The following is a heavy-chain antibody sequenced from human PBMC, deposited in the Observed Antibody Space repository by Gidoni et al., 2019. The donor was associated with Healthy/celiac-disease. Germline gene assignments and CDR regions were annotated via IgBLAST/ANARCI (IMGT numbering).Heavy chain of an antibody. Sequence: QLQLQESGPGLVQPSETLSLTYTVSGGSITRSSYYWGWIRQPPGKGLEWIGSIFYSWSTYYNPSLKSRVTISVDTAKNQFSLKLSAVTAADTAVYYCARVPRDYYDSSGYYRDLFDYWGQGTLVTVSS. CDR3: ARVPRDYYDSSGYYRDLFDY. D-gene: IGHD3-22*01. CDR2: IFYSWST. V-gene: IGHV4-39*01. J-gene: IGHJ4*02. CDR1: GGSITRSSYY.